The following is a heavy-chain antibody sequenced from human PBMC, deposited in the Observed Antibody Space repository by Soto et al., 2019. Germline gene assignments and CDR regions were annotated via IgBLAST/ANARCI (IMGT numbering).Heavy chain of an antibody. CDR2: IYWNDDK. Sequence: QITLKESGPTLVKPTQTLTLTCTFSGFSLSTSGMGVGWIRQPPGKALEWLALIYWNDDKRYSPSLRNRLTITKDTSKNQVFLTMTNMDPVDTGTYYCTHFSGYEQFEYWGQGTLVTVSS. CDR3: THFSGYEQFEY. J-gene: IGHJ4*02. CDR1: GFSLSTSGMG. V-gene: IGHV2-5*01. D-gene: IGHD5-12*01.